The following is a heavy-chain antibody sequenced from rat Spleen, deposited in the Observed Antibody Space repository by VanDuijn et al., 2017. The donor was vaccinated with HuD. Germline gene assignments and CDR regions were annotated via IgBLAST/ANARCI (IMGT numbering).Heavy chain of an antibody. CDR2: ITHTGDST. D-gene: IGHD1-11*01. CDR3: TAGGGYWDY. V-gene: IGHV5-31*01. J-gene: IGHJ2*01. Sequence: EVQLVESGGGLVQPGRSLKLSCITSGFTFNNYWMTWIRQAPGKGLECVSSITHTGDSTYYPDSVKGRFTISRDNAKSTLYLQMNSLRSEDTATYYCTAGGGYWDYWGQGVMVTVSS. CDR1: GFTFNNYW.